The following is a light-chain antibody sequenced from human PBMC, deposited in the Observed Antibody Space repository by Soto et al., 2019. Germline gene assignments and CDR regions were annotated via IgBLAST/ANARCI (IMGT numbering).Light chain of an antibody. Sequence: EIGMTQSAANLSVSPGEGDSLXCRASQSVSSKLAWYQQTPGQARRRLIYDASTRANGSPARFSGSGSVTEFTRTISSRQSEDFAVYYGQQFNNWPRTFGQGTKVDIK. CDR3: QQFNNWPRT. J-gene: IGKJ1*01. CDR1: QSVSSK. V-gene: IGKV3-15*01. CDR2: DAS.